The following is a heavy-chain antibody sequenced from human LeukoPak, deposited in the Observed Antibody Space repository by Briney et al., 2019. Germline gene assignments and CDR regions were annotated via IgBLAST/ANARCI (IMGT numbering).Heavy chain of an antibody. Sequence: GGSLRLSCAASGFTFRSYSMNWVRQAPGKGLEWVSSISGSSSYIYYTTSVKGRFTISRDNAKNSLYLQLNSLRAQDTAVYYCSRDRPRGSSGLYWESLDYWGQGPLVTVSS. D-gene: IGHD6-19*01. V-gene: IGHV3-21*04. CDR3: SRDRPRGSSGLYWESLDY. J-gene: IGHJ4*02. CDR2: ISGSSSYI. CDR1: GFTFRSYS.